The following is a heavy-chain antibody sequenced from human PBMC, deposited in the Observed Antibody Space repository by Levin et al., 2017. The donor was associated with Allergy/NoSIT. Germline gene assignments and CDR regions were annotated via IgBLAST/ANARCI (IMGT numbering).Heavy chain of an antibody. D-gene: IGHD3-10*01. Sequence: SGEGSSWCRHRQPPGKGLEWIGYIYHSGSTYYNPSLKSRVTISVDRSKNQFSLKLTSVTAADTAVYYCARDSRGSALPFDVWGRGTMVTVSS. CDR2: IYHSGST. V-gene: IGHV4-30-2*01. CDR1: SGEGSS. CDR3: ARDSRGSALPFDV. J-gene: IGHJ3*01.